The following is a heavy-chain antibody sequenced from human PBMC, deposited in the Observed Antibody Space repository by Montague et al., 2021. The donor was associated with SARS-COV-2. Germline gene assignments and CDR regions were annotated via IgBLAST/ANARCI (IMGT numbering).Heavy chain of an antibody. CDR2: IYYSGST. CDR1: GGSISSSGYY. CDR3: ARISGYNYDISYYGMDV. D-gene: IGHD5-18*01. V-gene: IGHV4-39*01. J-gene: IGHJ6*02. Sequence: SETLSLTCTVSGGSISSSGYYWCWIRQPPGKGLEWIGNIYYSGSTYYTPSLKSRVTISVDTSKNQFSLKLTSLTAADTAVYYCARISGYNYDISYYGMDVWGQGTTVTVSS.